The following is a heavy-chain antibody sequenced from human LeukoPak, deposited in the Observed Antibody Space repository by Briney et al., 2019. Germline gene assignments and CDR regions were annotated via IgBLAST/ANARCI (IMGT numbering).Heavy chain of an antibody. Sequence: PSETLSLTCAVYGGSFSGYYWSWIRQPPGKGLEWIGEINHSGSTNYNPSLKSRVTISVDTAKNQFSLKLSSVAAADTAVYYCARRRGITPNWFDPWGQGTLVTVSS. D-gene: IGHD3-10*01. CDR1: GGSFSGYY. J-gene: IGHJ5*02. CDR3: ARRRGITPNWFDP. V-gene: IGHV4-34*01. CDR2: INHSGST.